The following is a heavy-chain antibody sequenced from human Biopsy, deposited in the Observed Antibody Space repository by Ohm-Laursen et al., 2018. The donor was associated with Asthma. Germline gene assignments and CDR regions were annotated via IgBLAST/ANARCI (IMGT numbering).Heavy chain of an antibody. CDR2: INHSGST. J-gene: IGHJ4*02. V-gene: IGHV4-34*01. CDR3: ARAKSGSFYSPADY. CDR1: GGSFSGYY. Sequence: SDTLSLTCAVYGGSFSGYYWSWIRQPPGKGLEWIGEINHSGSTNYNPSLKSRVTISVDTSKNQFSLKLSSVTAADTAVFYCARAKSGSFYSPADYWGQGTLVTVSS. D-gene: IGHD1-26*01.